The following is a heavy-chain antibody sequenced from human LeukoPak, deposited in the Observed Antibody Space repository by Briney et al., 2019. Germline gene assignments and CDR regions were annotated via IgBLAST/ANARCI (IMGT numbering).Heavy chain of an antibody. D-gene: IGHD6-13*01. Sequence: GALRLSCAASGFTSSSYAMSWVRQAPGKGLEWVSTISASAGSTYYADSVKGRFTVSRDNSKNTLYLQMNSLRAEDTAVYYCARDFSSWSNTNFDYWGQGILVTVSS. V-gene: IGHV3-23*01. CDR1: GFTSSSYA. CDR2: ISASAGST. J-gene: IGHJ4*02. CDR3: ARDFSSWSNTNFDY.